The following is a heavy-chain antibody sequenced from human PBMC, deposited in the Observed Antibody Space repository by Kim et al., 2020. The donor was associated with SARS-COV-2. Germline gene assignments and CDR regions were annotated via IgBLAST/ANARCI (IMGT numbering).Heavy chain of an antibody. V-gene: IGHV3-23*01. CDR1: GFPFSSWA. D-gene: IGHD1-1*01. CDR2: IVGSGAIT. J-gene: IGHJ4*02. CDR3: AHIWNHAY. Sequence: GGSLRLSCATSGFPFSSWAMAWVRQAPGKGLEWVSGIVGSGAITAYADSVKGRFTISRDNSRNMLYLQINGLRADDPAVYYFAHIWNHAYWGQGTRVTVS.